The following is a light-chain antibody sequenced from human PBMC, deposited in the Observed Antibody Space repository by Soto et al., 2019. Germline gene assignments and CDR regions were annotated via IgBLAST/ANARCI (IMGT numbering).Light chain of an antibody. CDR1: SSDVGSYNL. CDR2: DVT. J-gene: IGLJ3*02. V-gene: IGLV2-23*02. CDR3: RSYAGKSDL. Sequence: QSALTQPASVSGSPGQSITISCTGTSSDVGSYNLVSWYQQHPGKAPKLIIYDVTKWPSGVSNRFSGSKSGNTASLTNSGLQAEDEADYYCRSYAGKSDLFGEGTKQTV.